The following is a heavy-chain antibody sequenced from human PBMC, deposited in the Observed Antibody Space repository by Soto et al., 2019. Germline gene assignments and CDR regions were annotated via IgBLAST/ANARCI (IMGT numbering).Heavy chain of an antibody. D-gene: IGHD6-13*01. V-gene: IGHV1-2*02. CDR1: GYNFTGYY. CDR3: PRYFHIAAAEPPLYYYDMDV. CDR2: INPNSGGT. J-gene: IGHJ6*02. Sequence: QVQLVQSGAEVKKPGASVKVSCKDSGYNFTGYYMHWVRQAPGQGLEWMGWINPNSGGTNYAQKFQGRVTMTRDTSISTAYMELSRLRSDDTSVYYCPRYFHIAAAEPPLYYYDMDVWGQGTTVTASS.